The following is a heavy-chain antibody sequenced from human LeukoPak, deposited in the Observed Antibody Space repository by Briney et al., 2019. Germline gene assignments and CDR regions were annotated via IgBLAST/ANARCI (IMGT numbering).Heavy chain of an antibody. J-gene: IGHJ4*02. CDR1: GYSFTSYW. CDR3: ARVEDYCSSTSCSPGGGFDY. CDR2: IYPGDSDT. D-gene: IGHD2-2*01. Sequence: GEALKISCNGSGYSFTSYWIGWVRQMPGKGLGWVGIIYPGDSDTRYSPSFQGQVTISADKSISTACLQWSSLKASDTAMYYCARVEDYCSSTSCSPGGGFDYWGQGTLVTVSS. V-gene: IGHV5-51*01.